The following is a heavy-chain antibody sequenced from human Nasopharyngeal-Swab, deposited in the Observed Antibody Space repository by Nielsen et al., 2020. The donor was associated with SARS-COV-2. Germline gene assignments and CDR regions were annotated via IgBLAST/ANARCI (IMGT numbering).Heavy chain of an antibody. CDR2: ISSISSYI. D-gene: IGHD1-26*01. CDR1: GFTFSSYS. Sequence: GGSLRLSCAPSGFTFSSYSMNWVRQAPGKGLEWVSSISSISSYIYYADSVKGRFTISRDNAKNSLYLQMNSLRAEDTAVYYCARDGGATIFDYWGQGTLVTVSS. V-gene: IGHV3-21*01. CDR3: ARDGGATIFDY. J-gene: IGHJ4*02.